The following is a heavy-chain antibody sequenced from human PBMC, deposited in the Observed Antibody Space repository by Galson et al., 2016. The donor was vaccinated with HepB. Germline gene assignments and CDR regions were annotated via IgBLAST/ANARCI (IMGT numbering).Heavy chain of an antibody. CDR3: ARAPLGGAFDI. Sequence: SVKVSCKASGYIFTSYYLYWVRQAPGQGLEWMGMINPSGGTTVNAQKFQGRVTMTRDTSTSRAYMELSSLRSEDTAVYFCARAPLGGAFDIWGQGTMVTVSS. CDR1: GYIFTSYY. CDR2: INPSGGTT. J-gene: IGHJ3*02. D-gene: IGHD3-16*01. V-gene: IGHV1-46*01.